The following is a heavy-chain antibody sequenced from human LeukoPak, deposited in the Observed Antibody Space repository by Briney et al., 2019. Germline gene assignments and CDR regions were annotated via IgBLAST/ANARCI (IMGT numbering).Heavy chain of an antibody. CDR3: ARLGGAWRQWLVRNPYYFDY. CDR2: ISSSSSHI. D-gene: IGHD6-19*01. CDR1: GFTFSSYS. Sequence: GGSLRLSCAASGFTFSSYSMNWVRQAPGKGLEWVSSISSSSSHIYYADSVKGRFTISRDNAKNSLYLQMNSLRAEDTAVYYCARLGGAWRQWLVRNPYYFDYWGQGTLVTVSS. J-gene: IGHJ4*02. V-gene: IGHV3-21*01.